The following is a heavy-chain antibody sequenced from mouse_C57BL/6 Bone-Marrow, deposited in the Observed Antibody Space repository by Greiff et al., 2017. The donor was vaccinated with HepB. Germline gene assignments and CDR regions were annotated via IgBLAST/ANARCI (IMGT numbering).Heavy chain of an antibody. CDR2: IDPNSGGT. J-gene: IGHJ1*03. CDR3: ARKAYYYGRSHWDFDV. CDR1: GYTFTSYW. Sequence: QVQLQQPGAELVKPGASVKLSCKASGYTFTSYWMHWVKQRPGRGLEWIGRIDPNSGGTKYNEKFKRKAKLTVDKPSSTAYMQLSRLTSEASAVYYCARKAYYYGRSHWDFDVWGTGTTVTVSS. V-gene: IGHV1-72*01. D-gene: IGHD1-1*01.